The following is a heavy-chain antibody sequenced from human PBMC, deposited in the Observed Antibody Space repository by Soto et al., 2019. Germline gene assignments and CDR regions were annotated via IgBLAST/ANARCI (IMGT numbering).Heavy chain of an antibody. CDR1: AGTFSSYA. V-gene: IGHV1-69*13. CDR2: IIPIFGTA. D-gene: IGHD4-17*01. J-gene: IGHJ5*02. CDR3: ARGHYFTTGWFDP. Sequence: SVKVSCKASAGTFSSYAISWVRQAPGQGLEWMGGIIPIFGTANYAQKFQGRVTITADESTSTAYMELSSLRSEDTAVYFCARGHYFTTGWFDPWGQGNLVTVSS.